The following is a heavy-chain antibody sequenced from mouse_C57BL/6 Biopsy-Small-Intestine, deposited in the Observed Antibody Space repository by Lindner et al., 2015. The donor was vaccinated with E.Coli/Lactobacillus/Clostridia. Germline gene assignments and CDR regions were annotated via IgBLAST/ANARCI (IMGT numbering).Heavy chain of an antibody. J-gene: IGHJ1*01. CDR1: GYTFTSYD. V-gene: IGHV1S55*01. D-gene: IGHD1-1*02. CDR3: ARGREERYMDV. Sequence: SVKVSCKASGYTFTSYDINWVRQATGQGLEWMGWMNPNSGNPGYAQRFQGRVTMTRDTSISTVYMELSGLRSEDTAVYYCARGREERYMDVWGQGTTVTASS. CDR2: MNPNSGNP.